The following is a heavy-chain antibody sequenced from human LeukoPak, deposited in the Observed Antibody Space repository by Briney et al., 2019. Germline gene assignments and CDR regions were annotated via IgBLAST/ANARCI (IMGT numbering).Heavy chain of an antibody. CDR1: GYTFTSYG. CDR2: ISAYNGKT. Sequence: PVASVKVSCKASGYTFTSYGISWVRQAPGQGLEWMGWISAYNGKTNYAQKLQGRVTMTTDTSTSTAYMELRSLRSDDTAVYYCAKDDYDSSGYYYVGAFDIWGQGTMVTVSS. J-gene: IGHJ3*02. CDR3: AKDDYDSSGYYYVGAFDI. V-gene: IGHV1-18*01. D-gene: IGHD3-22*01.